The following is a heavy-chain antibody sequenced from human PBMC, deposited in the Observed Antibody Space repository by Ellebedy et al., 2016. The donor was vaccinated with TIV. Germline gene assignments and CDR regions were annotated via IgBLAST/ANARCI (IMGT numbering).Heavy chain of an antibody. CDR2: ISGSGGNT. CDR3: ARDPVGVEPAFDI. CDR1: GLTFSSHA. J-gene: IGHJ3*02. Sequence: GESLKISCAASGLTFSSHAMSWVRQAPGKGLEWVSSISGSGGNTYYADSVKGRFTISRDNSKDTLYLQVNSLRAEDTAVYYCARDPVGVEPAFDIWGQGTMVTVSS. D-gene: IGHD4-23*01. V-gene: IGHV3-23*01.